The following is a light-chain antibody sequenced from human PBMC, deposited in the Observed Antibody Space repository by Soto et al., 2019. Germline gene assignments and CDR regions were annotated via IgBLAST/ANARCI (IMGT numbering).Light chain of an antibody. V-gene: IGKV1-27*01. CDR1: QDIASY. CDR3: QKYDRAPFT. Sequence: DIQMTQSPSSLSASVGDRVTVTCRASQDIASYLAWYQQKPGQLPNLLIYATSTLESGVTSRFSGGGSGTDFTLTISSLEPEDVATYYCQKYDRAPFTFGPGTKVEMK. CDR2: ATS. J-gene: IGKJ3*01.